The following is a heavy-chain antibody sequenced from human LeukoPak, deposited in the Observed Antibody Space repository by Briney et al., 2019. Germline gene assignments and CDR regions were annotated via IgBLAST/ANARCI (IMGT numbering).Heavy chain of an antibody. CDR1: GFTFSSYE. CDR3: ARQYGDPYYYYYMDV. V-gene: IGHV3-48*03. D-gene: IGHD4-17*01. Sequence: GGSLRLSCAASGFTFSSYEMNWVRQAPGKGLEWVSYISSSGSTMYYADSVKGRFTISRDNAKNSLYLQMNSLRAEDTAVYYCARQYGDPYYYYYMDVWGKGTTVTIFS. J-gene: IGHJ6*03. CDR2: ISSSGSTM.